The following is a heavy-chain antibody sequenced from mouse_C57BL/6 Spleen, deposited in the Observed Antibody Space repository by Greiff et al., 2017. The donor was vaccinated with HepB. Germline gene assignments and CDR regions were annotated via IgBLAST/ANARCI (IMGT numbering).Heavy chain of an antibody. J-gene: IGHJ2*01. D-gene: IGHD2-5*01. V-gene: IGHV1-81*01. CDR1: GYTFTSYG. CDR3: ARSDLSNLYYFDY. CDR2: IYPRSGNT. Sequence: QVQLKQSGAELARPGASVKLSCKASGYTFTSYGISWVKQRTGQGLEWIGEIYPRSGNTYYNEKFKGKATLTADKSSSTAYMELRSLTSEDSAVYFCARSDLSNLYYFDYWGQGTTLTVSS.